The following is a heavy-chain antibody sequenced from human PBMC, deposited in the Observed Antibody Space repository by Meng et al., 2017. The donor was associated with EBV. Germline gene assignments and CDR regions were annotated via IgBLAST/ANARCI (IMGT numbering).Heavy chain of an antibody. Sequence: VEAGEVVKKPGGYGQVCFKSSDFPFTGYGVSWVRQAPGQGLEWMAWLGAHDYDRSHAPKFQSRVTVTADRPTATAYMELRNLRSDDTGVYYCARGTPGRRYADYWGQGTLVTVSS. J-gene: IGHJ4*02. V-gene: IGHV1-18*01. CDR3: ARGTPGRRYADY. D-gene: IGHD3-10*01. CDR1: DFPFTGYG. CDR2: LGAHDYDR.